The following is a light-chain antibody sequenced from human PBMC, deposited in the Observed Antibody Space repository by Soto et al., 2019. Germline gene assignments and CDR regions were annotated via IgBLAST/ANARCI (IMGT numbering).Light chain of an antibody. V-gene: IGKV3-15*01. Sequence: EIVMTQSPATLSVSPGERATLSCRASQSISSNVGWYQQRPGQAPRLLIYGASTRATGIPARFSGSESGTEFTLTIRSLDSEDSAVYYCQQYNTWRQITFGQGTRLEIK. J-gene: IGKJ5*01. CDR3: QQYNTWRQIT. CDR1: QSISSN. CDR2: GAS.